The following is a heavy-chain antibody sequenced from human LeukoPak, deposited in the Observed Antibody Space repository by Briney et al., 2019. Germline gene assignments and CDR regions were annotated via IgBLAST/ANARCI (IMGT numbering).Heavy chain of an antibody. Sequence: GGSLRLSCAPSGFTFSIYAMSGVPDAPGGGLECVSAISGSGGSTYYAHSVRGRFPISRDNSKNTLYLKMNRLRAEDTPVFYCAKERDTAMVVEDYWGEGALVTVSS. D-gene: IGHD5-18*01. V-gene: IGHV3-23*01. CDR3: AKERDTAMVVEDY. CDR1: GFTFSIYA. CDR2: ISGSGGST. J-gene: IGHJ4*02.